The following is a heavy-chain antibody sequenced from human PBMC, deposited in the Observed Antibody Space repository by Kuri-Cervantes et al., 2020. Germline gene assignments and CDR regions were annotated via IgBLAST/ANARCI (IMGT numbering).Heavy chain of an antibody. V-gene: IGHV4-34*01. J-gene: IGHJ6*03. CDR1: GGSFSGYY. D-gene: IGHD5-12*01. CDR3: ARGRGIVATSDYYYMDV. CDR2: INHSGST. Sequence: SETLSLTCAVYGGSFSGYYWSWIRQPPGKGLEWIGEINHSGSTNYNPSLKSRVTISVDTSKNQFSLKLSSVTAADTAVYYCARGRGIVATSDYYYMDVWGKGTTVTVSS.